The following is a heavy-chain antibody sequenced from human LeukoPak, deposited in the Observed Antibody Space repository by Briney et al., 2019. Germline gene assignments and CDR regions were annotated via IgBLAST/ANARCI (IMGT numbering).Heavy chain of an antibody. CDR1: GFTFSSYA. J-gene: IGHJ4*02. D-gene: IGHD3-22*01. CDR3: AKGPDYDSSGWFDY. Sequence: HPGGSLRLSCAASGFTFSSYAMSWVRQAPGKGLEWVSAISGSGGSTYYADSVKGRFTISRDNSKNTLYPQMNSLRAEDTAVYYCAKGPDYDSSGWFDYWGQGTLVTVSS. V-gene: IGHV3-23*01. CDR2: ISGSGGST.